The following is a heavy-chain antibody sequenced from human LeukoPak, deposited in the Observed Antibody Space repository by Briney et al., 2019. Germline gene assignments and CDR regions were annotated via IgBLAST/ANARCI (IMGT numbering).Heavy chain of an antibody. CDR3: ARGSITGTTLDY. CDR1: GFTFSSYA. D-gene: IGHD1-20*01. CDR2: ISGSGGST. J-gene: IGHJ4*02. Sequence: GGSLRLSCAASGFTFSSYAMSRVRQAPGKGLEWVSAISGSGGSTYYADSVKGRFTISRDNAKNSLYLQMNSLRAEDRAVYYCARGSITGTTLDYWGQGTLVTVSS. V-gene: IGHV3-23*01.